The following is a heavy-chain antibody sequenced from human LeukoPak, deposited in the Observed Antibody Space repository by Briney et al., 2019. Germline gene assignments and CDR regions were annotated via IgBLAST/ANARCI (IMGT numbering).Heavy chain of an antibody. J-gene: IGHJ6*02. CDR2: INHSGST. Sequence: KPSETLSLTCAVYGGSFSGYYWSWIRQPPGKGLEWIGEINHSGSTNYNPSLKSRVTISVDTSKNQFSLKLSSVTAADTAVYYCAEGGYNYDPRGYYYYGMDVWGQGTTVTVSS. V-gene: IGHV4-34*01. D-gene: IGHD5-18*01. CDR3: AEGGYNYDPRGYYYYGMDV. CDR1: GGSFSGYY.